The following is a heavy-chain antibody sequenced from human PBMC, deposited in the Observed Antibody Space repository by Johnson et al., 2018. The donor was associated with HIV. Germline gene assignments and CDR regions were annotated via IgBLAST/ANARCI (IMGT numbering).Heavy chain of an antibody. D-gene: IGHD3-3*01. V-gene: IGHV3-20*04. CDR2: INWNGGTT. J-gene: IGHJ3*02. Sequence: VQLVESGGGEVRPGGSLRLSCAASGFSFDDYGMSWVRQAAGKGLEWVSGINWNGGTTSYEDSVKGRFTISRDNSKNTLYLQMNSLRAEDTAVYYCAKVRLQSITIFGVASDAFDIWGQGTMVTVSS. CDR3: AKVRLQSITIFGVASDAFDI. CDR1: GFSFDDYG.